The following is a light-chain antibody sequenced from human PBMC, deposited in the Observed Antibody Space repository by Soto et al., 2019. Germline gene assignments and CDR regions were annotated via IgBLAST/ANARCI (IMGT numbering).Light chain of an antibody. CDR1: QTVSSSS. J-gene: IGKJ1*01. CDR2: GAS. Sequence: IVLTQSPGTLSLSPGERATLSCRASQTVSSSSLAWYQQKPGQAPRLLIFGASTRAAGFPDRFSGSGSGTDFTLTIRRLEPEDFAVYYCQQYGSSPRTLGQGTKVDIK. CDR3: QQYGSSPRT. V-gene: IGKV3-20*01.